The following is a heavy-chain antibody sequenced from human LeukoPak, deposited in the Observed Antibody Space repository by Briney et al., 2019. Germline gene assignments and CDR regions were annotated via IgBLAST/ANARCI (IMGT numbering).Heavy chain of an antibody. CDR3: AKAPTTQDSPILLWFDHYYGMDV. J-gene: IGHJ6*02. CDR2: IKQDGSEK. CDR1: GFTFSSYW. Sequence: PGGSLRLSCAASGFTFSSYWMSWVRQAPGKGLEWVANIKQDGSEKYYVDSVKGRFTISRDNAKNSLYLQMNSLRAEDTAVYYCAKAPTTQDSPILLWFDHYYGMDVWGQGTTVTVSS. V-gene: IGHV3-7*01. D-gene: IGHD3-10*01.